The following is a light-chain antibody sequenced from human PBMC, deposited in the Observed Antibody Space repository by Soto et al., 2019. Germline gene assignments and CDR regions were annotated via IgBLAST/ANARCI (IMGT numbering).Light chain of an antibody. CDR1: QSVSTNF. J-gene: IGKJ1*01. CDR3: QLYGRTSWI. V-gene: IGKV3-20*01. CDR2: GAS. Sequence: EIVLTQSPGTLSLSPGEGATLSCRASQSVSTNFFAWYQQKPGQAPRLLIYGASTRATGIPDRFSGSGSGTDFPLTISRWEPEYCAVYYRQLYGRTSWIFRQGTKVEIK.